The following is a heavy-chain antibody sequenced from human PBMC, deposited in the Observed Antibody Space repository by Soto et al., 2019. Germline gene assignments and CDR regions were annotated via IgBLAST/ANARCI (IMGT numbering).Heavy chain of an antibody. CDR1: GFTFSSYA. CDR3: AKSRPGLVVVAATLLVDY. Sequence: EVQLLESGGGLVQPGGSLRLSCAASGFTFSSYAMSWVHQAPGKGLEWVSAISGSGGSTYYADSVKGRFTISRDNSKNTLYLQMNSLRAEDTAVYYCAKSRPGLVVVAATLLVDYWGQGTLVTVSS. J-gene: IGHJ4*02. D-gene: IGHD2-15*01. CDR2: ISGSGGST. V-gene: IGHV3-23*01.